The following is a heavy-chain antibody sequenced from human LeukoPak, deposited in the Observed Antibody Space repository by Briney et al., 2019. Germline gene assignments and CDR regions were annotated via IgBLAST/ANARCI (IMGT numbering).Heavy chain of an antibody. V-gene: IGHV1-2*02. J-gene: IGHJ4*02. Sequence: ASVKVSCKASGYSFIVYYMHWVRQAPGQGLEWMGWINPLSGDTSYAQKFRGRVTLTRDTSISTAFLELSSLRSDDTALYYCATADSSTLFDYWGQGTLVTVSS. D-gene: IGHD6-13*01. CDR3: ATADSSTLFDY. CDR2: INPLSGDT. CDR1: GYSFIVYY.